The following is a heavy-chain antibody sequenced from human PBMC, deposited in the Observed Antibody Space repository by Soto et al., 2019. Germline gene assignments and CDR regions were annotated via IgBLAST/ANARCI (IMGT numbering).Heavy chain of an antibody. CDR1: GVSITAHY. D-gene: IGHD5-18*01. Sequence: PSETLSLTCSVSGVSITAHYWTWIRQPPGKGLEWIGYIYYTGSTNYNPSLKSRVTVSVDTSKNQLSLKLSSVTATDTAVYYCARRSNTRGYIDYWGQGTLVTVSS. V-gene: IGHV4-59*11. CDR3: ARRSNTRGYIDY. J-gene: IGHJ4*02. CDR2: IYYTGST.